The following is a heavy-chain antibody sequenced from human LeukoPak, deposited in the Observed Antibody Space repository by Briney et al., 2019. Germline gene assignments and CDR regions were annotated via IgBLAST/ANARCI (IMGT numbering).Heavy chain of an antibody. D-gene: IGHD4-17*01. V-gene: IGHV3-23*01. J-gene: IGHJ4*02. Sequence: GGSLRLSCAASGLTFSSYDMAWVRQAPGKGLEWVSAVSPGGDSTYYADSVKGRFTISRDNSKNTLYLQMNSLRAEDTALYYCARTVTTGLYYFDYWGQGTLVTVSS. CDR1: GLTFSSYD. CDR2: VSPGGDST. CDR3: ARTVTTGLYYFDY.